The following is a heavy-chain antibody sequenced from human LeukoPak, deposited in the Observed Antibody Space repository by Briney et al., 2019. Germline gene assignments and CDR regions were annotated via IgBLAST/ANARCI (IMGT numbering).Heavy chain of an antibody. CDR3: ARVGRRPAVAGPNQPDY. J-gene: IGHJ4*02. D-gene: IGHD6-19*01. Sequence: GASVKVSCKASGHTFTSYGISWVRQAPGQGLEWMGWISAYNGNTNYEQKLTGRVTMTTDTSTTTDTLELRSLRMEDTAVYYCARVGRRPAVAGPNQPDYWGQGTLVTVSS. CDR2: ISAYNGNT. CDR1: GHTFTSYG. V-gene: IGHV1-18*01.